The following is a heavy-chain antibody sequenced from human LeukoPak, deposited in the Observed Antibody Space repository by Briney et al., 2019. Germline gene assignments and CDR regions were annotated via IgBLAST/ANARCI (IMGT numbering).Heavy chain of an antibody. D-gene: IGHD2-15*01. V-gene: IGHV4-34*01. Sequence: SETLSLTCTVSGGSISSYYWTWIRQTPGKGLEWIGEINYSGNTNYNRSLKSRVTISADTSKNQFSLRLSSVTAADTAVYYCARRGTAYCRGGNCYSDKYFDYWGQGTQVTVSS. CDR2: INYSGNT. CDR3: ARRGTAYCRGGNCYSDKYFDY. J-gene: IGHJ4*02. CDR1: GGSISSYY.